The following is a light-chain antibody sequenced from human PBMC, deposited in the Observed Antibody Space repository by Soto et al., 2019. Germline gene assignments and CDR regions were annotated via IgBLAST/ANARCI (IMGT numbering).Light chain of an antibody. Sequence: SALTQPPSVSGSPGQSIAISCTGTSSDVGSYNRVSWYPQPPGTAPKVKIYEGSNRPSGVPGRFSGSKSGNTASLTISGLQAEDEADYYCSSYTSSSTYVFGTGAKVTVL. CDR2: EGS. J-gene: IGLJ1*01. CDR3: SSYTSSSTYV. V-gene: IGLV2-18*02. CDR1: SSDVGSYNR.